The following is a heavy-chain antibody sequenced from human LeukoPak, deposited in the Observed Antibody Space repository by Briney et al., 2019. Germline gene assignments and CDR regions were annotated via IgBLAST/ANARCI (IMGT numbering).Heavy chain of an antibody. D-gene: IGHD2/OR15-2a*01. CDR3: AKLGNSRNHFEDNV. Sequence: GGSLRLSCAASGFTFSGSAMHWVRQASGKGLEWVGRIRSKANSYATAYAASVKGRFTISRDDSKNTAYLQMNSLRAEDTAVFYCAKLGNSRNHFEDNVWGKGTTVTVSS. J-gene: IGHJ6*04. CDR2: IRSKANSYAT. V-gene: IGHV3-73*01. CDR1: GFTFSGSA.